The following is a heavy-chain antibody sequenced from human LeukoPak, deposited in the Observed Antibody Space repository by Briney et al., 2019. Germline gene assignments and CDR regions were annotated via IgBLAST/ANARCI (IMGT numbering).Heavy chain of an antibody. Sequence: PSETLSLTCTVSGGSISSSSYYWGWIRQPPGKGLEWIGSIYYSGSTYYNPSLKSRVTISVDTSKNQFSLKLSSVTAGDTAVYYCARSVSNWFDPWGQGTLVTVSS. CDR3: ARSVSNWFDP. CDR1: GGSISSSSYY. CDR2: IYYSGST. V-gene: IGHV4-39*01. J-gene: IGHJ5*02.